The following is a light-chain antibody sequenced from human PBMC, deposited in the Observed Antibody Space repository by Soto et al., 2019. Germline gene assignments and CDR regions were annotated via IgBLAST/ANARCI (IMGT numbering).Light chain of an antibody. V-gene: IGLV2-14*01. CDR1: SSDVGGYNY. J-gene: IGLJ2*01. CDR3: SSYTSSGTVL. CDR2: DVT. Sequence: QSALTQPASVSGSPRLSITISCTGTSSDVGGYNYVCWYQQHPGKAPRLMIYDVTNRPSGVSSRFSGSKSDNTASLSISGLQAEDEADYYCSSYTSSGTVLFGGGTKLTVL.